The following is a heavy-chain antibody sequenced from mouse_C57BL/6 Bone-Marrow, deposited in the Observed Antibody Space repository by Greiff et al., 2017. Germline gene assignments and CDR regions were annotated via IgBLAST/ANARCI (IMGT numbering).Heavy chain of an antibody. J-gene: IGHJ2*01. Sequence: QVQLKESGAELVMPGASVKLSCKASGYTFTSYWMHWVKQRPGQGLEWIGEIDPPDSYTNYNQKFKGKSTLTVDKSSSTAYMQLSSLTSEDSAVYYCARRLLRDYFDYWGQGTTLTVSS. V-gene: IGHV1-69*01. CDR2: IDPPDSYT. D-gene: IGHD1-1*01. CDR1: GYTFTSYW. CDR3: ARRLLRDYFDY.